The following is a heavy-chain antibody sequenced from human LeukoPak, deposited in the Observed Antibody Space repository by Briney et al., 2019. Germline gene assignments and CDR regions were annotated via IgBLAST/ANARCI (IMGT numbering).Heavy chain of an antibody. CDR1: GFTFSDYS. D-gene: IGHD1-1*01. J-gene: IGHJ4*02. CDR2: ISSSSSTI. CDR3: ARDPTTATTDDRTMRY. V-gene: IGHV3-48*01. Sequence: GGSLRLSCEASGFTFSDYSMSWVRQAPGKGLEWLSYISSSSSTIYYADSMKGRFTISRDNAKNSLYLQMNNLRAEDTAVYYCARDPTTATTDDRTMRYWGQGILVTVSS.